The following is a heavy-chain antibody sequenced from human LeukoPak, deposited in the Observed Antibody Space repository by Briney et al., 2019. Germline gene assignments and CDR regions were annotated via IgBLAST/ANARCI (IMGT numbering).Heavy chain of an antibody. D-gene: IGHD3-22*01. J-gene: IGHJ3*02. CDR3: ARAQPYYYDSSGYYDASDI. CDR2: INSDGSST. CDR1: GFTFSSYW. V-gene: IGHV3-74*01. Sequence: GGSLRLSCAASGFTFSSYWMHWVRQAPGKGLVWVSRINSDGSSTSYADSVKGRFTISRDNAKNTLYLQMNSLRAEDTAVYYCARAQPYYYDSSGYYDASDIWGQGTMVTVSS.